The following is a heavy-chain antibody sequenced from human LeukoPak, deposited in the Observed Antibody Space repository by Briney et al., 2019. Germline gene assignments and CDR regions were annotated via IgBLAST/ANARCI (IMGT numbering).Heavy chain of an antibody. CDR3: AKPIVVVPAAEYYFDY. V-gene: IGHV3-23*01. CDR2: ISGSGGST. CDR1: GFTFSSYA. Sequence: GGSLRLSCAASGFTFSSYAMSWVRQAPGKRLEWVSAISGSGGSTYYADSVKGRFTISRDNSKNTLYLQMNSLRAEDTAVYYCAKPIVVVPAAEYYFDYWGQGTLVTVSS. D-gene: IGHD2-2*01. J-gene: IGHJ4*02.